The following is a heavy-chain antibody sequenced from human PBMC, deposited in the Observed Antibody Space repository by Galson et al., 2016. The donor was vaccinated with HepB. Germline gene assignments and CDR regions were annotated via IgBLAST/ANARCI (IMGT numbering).Heavy chain of an antibody. J-gene: IGHJ4*02. V-gene: IGHV3-23*01. CDR1: GFISNSHA. CDR3: AARYGEFLMVFDY. CDR2: ISDIGANT. Sequence: SLRLSCAGSGFISNSHAMSWVRQAPGKGLELVSAISDIGANTYHADFVKGRFTISRDNSKNTMYLQMNSLGVEDTAVYYCAARYGEFLMVFDYWGQGTLVTVSS. D-gene: IGHD3-10*01.